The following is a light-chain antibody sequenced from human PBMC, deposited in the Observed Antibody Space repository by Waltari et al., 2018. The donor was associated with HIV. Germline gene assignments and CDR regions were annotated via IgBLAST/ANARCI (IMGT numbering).Light chain of an antibody. V-gene: IGLV1-47*01. Sequence: QSVLTQPPSASGTPGQRVTISCSGSSSNIGSKYVHWYQQLPVTAPKRLIYKNNHRPPGVPYGCYCCRSGTSASLAISGLRSEDEADYYCAAWDDSLSGVVFGGGTKLTVL. CDR1: SSNIGSKY. CDR3: AAWDDSLSGVV. J-gene: IGLJ2*01. CDR2: KNN.